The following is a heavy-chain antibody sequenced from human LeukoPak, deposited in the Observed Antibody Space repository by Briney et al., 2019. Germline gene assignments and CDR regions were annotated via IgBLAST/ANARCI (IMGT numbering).Heavy chain of an antibody. CDR3: AKDRVLRYFDWLFDLDH. CDR1: GFTFSSYE. J-gene: IGHJ4*02. Sequence: GGSLRLSCAASGFTFSSYEMNWVRQAPGKGLDWVSYISTSGSTIYYADSVKGRFTISRDNSKNRLYLQMNSLRAEDTAVYYCAKDRVLRYFDWLFDLDHWGQGTLVTVYS. CDR2: ISTSGSTI. D-gene: IGHD3-9*01. V-gene: IGHV3-48*03.